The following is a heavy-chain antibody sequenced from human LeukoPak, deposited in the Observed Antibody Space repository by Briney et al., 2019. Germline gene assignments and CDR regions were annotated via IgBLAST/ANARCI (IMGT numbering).Heavy chain of an antibody. CDR2: IYYSGTT. V-gene: IGHV4-39*01. Sequence: SEPLSLTCTVAGGSLSSSSFYWGWIRQSPGRGLEWIGTIYYSGTTNYNPSLKSRVTISVDTSKNQFSLKLSSVTAADTAVYYCARHGDGGNPIPLYWGQGTLVTVSS. CDR1: GGSLSSSSFY. CDR3: ARHGDGGNPIPLY. J-gene: IGHJ4*02. D-gene: IGHD4-23*01.